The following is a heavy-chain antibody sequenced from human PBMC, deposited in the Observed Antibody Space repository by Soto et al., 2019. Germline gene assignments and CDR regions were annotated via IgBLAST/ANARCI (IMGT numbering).Heavy chain of an antibody. Sequence: QPGGSLRLSCAASGFTFSNYALHWVRQAPGKGLEWVAVISYDGSDQFYADSVKGRFTISRDNSKDTVFLQMNSLRAEDTAVYYCARDRRGDSTRNYYFDFWGQGTLVTVSS. CDR3: ARDRRGDSTRNYYFDF. J-gene: IGHJ4*02. V-gene: IGHV3-30-3*01. CDR1: GFTFSNYA. CDR2: ISYDGSDQ. D-gene: IGHD6-13*01.